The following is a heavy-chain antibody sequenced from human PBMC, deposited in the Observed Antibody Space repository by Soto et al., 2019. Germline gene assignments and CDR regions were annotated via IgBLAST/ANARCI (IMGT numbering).Heavy chain of an antibody. J-gene: IGHJ6*02. CDR3: AREYTAWPLAYGLDV. D-gene: IGHD2-2*02. V-gene: IGHV3-21*01. CDR2: ISSRSDI. Sequence: VRLSCVGSGFTFSTYSINWVRQAPGKGLEWVSSISSRSDIYYADSVKGRFTISRDNAKNSVSLQMNSLRAEDTAVYYCAREYTAWPLAYGLDVWGQGTTVTVSS. CDR1: GFTFSTYS.